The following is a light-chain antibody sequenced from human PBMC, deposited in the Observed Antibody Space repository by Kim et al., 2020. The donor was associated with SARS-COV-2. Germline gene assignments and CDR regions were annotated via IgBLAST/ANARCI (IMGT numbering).Light chain of an antibody. Sequence: DIVMTQSPLSLPVTPGEPASISCRSSQSLLHSNGYNYLDWYVQKPGQSPHLLIYLGSNRASGVPDRFSGSGSGTDFTLKISRMEAEDVGVYYCMQALQTPRTFGQGTRLEIK. CDR1: QSLLHSNGYNY. CDR2: LGS. J-gene: IGKJ5*01. CDR3: MQALQTPRT. V-gene: IGKV2-28*01.